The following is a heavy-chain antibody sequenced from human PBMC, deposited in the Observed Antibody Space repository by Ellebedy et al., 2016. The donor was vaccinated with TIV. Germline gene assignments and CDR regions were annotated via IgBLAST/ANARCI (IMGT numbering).Heavy chain of an antibody. CDR3: AKLGGVLSWYADY. D-gene: IGHD6-13*01. J-gene: IGHJ4*02. V-gene: IGHV3-23*01. CDR1: GFTFGCCA. CDR2: ISNGGDTT. Sequence: PGGSLRLSCAASGFTFGCCAMSWVRQAPGKGLGWVSVISNGGDTTYADSVKGRFTISRDNSKNTLYLQMNSLRADDTAIYYCAKLGGVLSWYADYWGLGTLVTVSS.